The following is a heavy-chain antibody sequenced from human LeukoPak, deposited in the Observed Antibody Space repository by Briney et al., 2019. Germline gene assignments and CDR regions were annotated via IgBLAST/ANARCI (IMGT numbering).Heavy chain of an antibody. V-gene: IGHV7-4-1*01. Sequence: GASVKVSCKASGYTFTSYAMNWVRQAPGQGLEWMGWINTNTGNPTYAQGFTGRFVFSLDTSVSTAYLQIRSLKAEDTAVYYCARDMLDIVPRRGDWFDPWGQGTLVTVSS. J-gene: IGHJ5*02. D-gene: IGHD5-12*01. CDR2: INTNTGNP. CDR1: GYTFTSYA. CDR3: ARDMLDIVPRRGDWFDP.